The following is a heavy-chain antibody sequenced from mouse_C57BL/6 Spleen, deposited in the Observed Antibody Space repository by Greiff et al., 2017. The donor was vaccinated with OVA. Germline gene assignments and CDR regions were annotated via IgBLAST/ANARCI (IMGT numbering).Heavy chain of an antibody. V-gene: IGHV1-69*01. CDR3: ARGGFRWYFDV. CDR2: IDPSDSYT. CDR1: GYTFTSYW. J-gene: IGHJ1*03. Sequence: VQLQQPGAELVMPGASVKLSCKASGYTFTSYWMHWVKQRPGQGLEWIGEIDPSDSYTNYNQKFKGKSTLTVDKSSSTAYMQLSSLTSEDSAVYYCARGGFRWYFDVWGTGTTVTVSS.